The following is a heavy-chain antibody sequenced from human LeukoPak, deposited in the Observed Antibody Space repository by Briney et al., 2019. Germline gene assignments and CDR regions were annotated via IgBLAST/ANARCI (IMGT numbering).Heavy chain of an antibody. Sequence: PSETLSLTCTVSGGSISSYYWSWIRQPPGKGLEWIGYIYYSGSTNYNPSLKSRVTISVDTSKNQFSLKLSSVTAADTAVYYCARGSHYYYYMGVWGKGTTVTVSS. CDR3: ARGSHYYYYMGV. V-gene: IGHV4-59*01. CDR2: IYYSGST. J-gene: IGHJ6*03. CDR1: GGSISSYY.